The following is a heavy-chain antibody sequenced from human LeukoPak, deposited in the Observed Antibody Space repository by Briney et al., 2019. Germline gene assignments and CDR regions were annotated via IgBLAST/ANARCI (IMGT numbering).Heavy chain of an antibody. V-gene: IGHV4-59*01. CDR2: IYYSGSI. Sequence: PSETLSLICTVSGAPISSYYWSWIRQPPGKGLEWIGDIYYSGSIKYNPSLKSRVTMSVDTSKNQFSLKLSSVTAADTAIYYCARENPSGYYNRPIDYWGQGTLVTVSS. J-gene: IGHJ4*02. CDR3: ARENPSGYYNRPIDY. CDR1: GAPISSYY. D-gene: IGHD3-22*01.